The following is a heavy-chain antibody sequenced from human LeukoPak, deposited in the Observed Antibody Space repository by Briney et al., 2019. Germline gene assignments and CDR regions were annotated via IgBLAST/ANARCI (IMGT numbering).Heavy chain of an antibody. Sequence: SQTLSLTCAISGDSVSSNSAAWNWIRQSPSRGLEWLGRTYYRSKWYNDYAVSVKSRITINPDTSKNQFSLQLNSVTPEDTAVYYCARDTLSCTGGYCYHDIWGQGTMVTVSS. J-gene: IGHJ3*02. CDR2: TYYRSKWYN. V-gene: IGHV6-1*01. CDR3: ARDTLSCTGGYCYHDI. CDR1: GDSVSSNSAA. D-gene: IGHD2-21*02.